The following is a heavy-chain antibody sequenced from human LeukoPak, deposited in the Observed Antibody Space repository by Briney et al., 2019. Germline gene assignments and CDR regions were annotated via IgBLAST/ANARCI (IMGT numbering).Heavy chain of an antibody. CDR2: IYYSGST. CDR1: GGSISSSSYY. J-gene: IGHJ5*02. Sequence: SETLSLTCTVSGGSISSSSYYWGWIRQPPGKGLEWIGSIYYSGSTYYDPSLKGRVTISVDTSKNQFSLKLSSVTAADTAVYYCARHVAYCSSTSCRGWFDPWGQGTLVTVSS. CDR3: ARHVAYCSSTSCRGWFDP. D-gene: IGHD2-2*01. V-gene: IGHV4-39*01.